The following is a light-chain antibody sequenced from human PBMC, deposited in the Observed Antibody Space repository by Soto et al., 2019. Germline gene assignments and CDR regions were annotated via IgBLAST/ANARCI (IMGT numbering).Light chain of an antibody. J-gene: IGLJ2*01. CDR2: EVT. CDR3: SSYAGRSNLL. Sequence: QSVLTQPPSASGSPGQSVTISCTGTSSDVGGYHSVSWYQQHPGKAPKLMIYEVTKRPSGVPDRFSGSKSGNTASLTVSGIQAEDEADYYCSSYAGRSNLLFGGGTQLTVL. V-gene: IGLV2-8*01. CDR1: SSDVGGYHS.